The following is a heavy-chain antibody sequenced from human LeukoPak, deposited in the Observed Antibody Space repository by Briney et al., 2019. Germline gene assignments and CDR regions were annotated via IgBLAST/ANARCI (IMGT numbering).Heavy chain of an antibody. CDR1: GYTLTAYY. V-gene: IGHV1-2*06. CDR3: ARGYCSGGTCYLVENWLDP. J-gene: IGHJ5*02. CDR2: INPNSGGT. Sequence: ASVKVTCKASGYTLTAYYIYWVRQAPGQGLEWMGRINPNSGGTDYAQNFQGRVTMTRDTSISTAYMELSRLRSDDTAVYYCARGYCSGGTCYLVENWLDPWGQGTLVTVSS. D-gene: IGHD2-15*01.